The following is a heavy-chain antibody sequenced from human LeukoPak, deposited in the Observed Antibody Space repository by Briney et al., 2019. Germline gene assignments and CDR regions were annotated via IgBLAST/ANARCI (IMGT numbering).Heavy chain of an antibody. Sequence: KSSETLSLTCTVSGGTISRNYWSWIRQPPGKGLKWVAYIDYSWSTNYNPSLKSRLTISVDASKNQFSLKLSSVTAADTAVYYCARDRRRELLHAFDIWGQGTMVTVS. CDR2: IDYSWST. CDR3: ARDRRRELLHAFDI. CDR1: GGTISRNY. J-gene: IGHJ3*02. V-gene: IGHV4-59*01. D-gene: IGHD1-26*01.